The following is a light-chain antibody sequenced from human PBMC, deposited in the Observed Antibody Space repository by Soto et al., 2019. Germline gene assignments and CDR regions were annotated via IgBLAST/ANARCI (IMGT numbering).Light chain of an antibody. CDR1: QTINTY. V-gene: IGKV1-39*01. CDR2: TSS. Sequence: DIQMTQSPSSLSASVGDRVTITCRASQTINTYLNWYQQKPGKAPSLLIYTSSNLQSGVPSRFSGSGSGTDFTLTISSLQPEDSVTYYCQQSYNFPRTFGQGTKVEFK. J-gene: IGKJ1*01. CDR3: QQSYNFPRT.